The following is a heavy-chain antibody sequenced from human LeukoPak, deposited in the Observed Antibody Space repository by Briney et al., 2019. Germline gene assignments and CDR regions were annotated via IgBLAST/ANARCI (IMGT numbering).Heavy chain of an antibody. Sequence: GGSLRLSCAASGFTFSSYIMNWVRQAPGKGLEWVSSISSSSSYIYYADSVKGRFTISRDNAKNSLYLQMNSLRAEDTAVYYCARGSGYSYGRFYDYWGQGTLVTVSS. CDR3: ARGSGYSYGRFYDY. D-gene: IGHD5-18*01. J-gene: IGHJ4*02. V-gene: IGHV3-21*01. CDR2: ISSSSSYI. CDR1: GFTFSSYI.